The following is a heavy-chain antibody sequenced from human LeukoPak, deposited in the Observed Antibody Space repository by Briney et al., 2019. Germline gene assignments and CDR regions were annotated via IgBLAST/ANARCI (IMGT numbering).Heavy chain of an antibody. D-gene: IGHD3-10*01. Sequence: GGSLRLSCAASGFTFSSYAMSWVRQAPGKGLEWVSAISGSGGSTYYADSVKGRFTISRDNAKNSLYLQMNSLRAEDTALYYCAKQGYGSGSYSLYYFDYWGQGTLVTVSS. CDR3: AKQGYGSGSYSLYYFDY. J-gene: IGHJ4*02. CDR2: ISGSGGST. CDR1: GFTFSSYA. V-gene: IGHV3-23*01.